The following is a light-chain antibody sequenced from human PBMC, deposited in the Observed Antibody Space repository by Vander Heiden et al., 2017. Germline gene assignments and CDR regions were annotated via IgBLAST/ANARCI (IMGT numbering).Light chain of an antibody. CDR3: ASWDDSLNAYV. CDR1: SSNIGRNT. CDR2: NVD. Sequence: QSVLAQPPSASGTHGQTVTISCSGSSSNIGRNTVNWYKQLPGTAPDLLIYNVDQWPSGVPGRVSGSKSGASASLAISDLQSDDEADYYCASWDDSLNAYVFGSGTKVILL. J-gene: IGLJ1*01. V-gene: IGLV1-44*01.